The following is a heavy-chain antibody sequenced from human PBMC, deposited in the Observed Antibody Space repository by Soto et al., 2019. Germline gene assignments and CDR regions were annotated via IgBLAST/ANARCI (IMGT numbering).Heavy chain of an antibody. CDR1: GGTFSSYT. CDR2: IIPILGIA. D-gene: IGHD6-13*01. Sequence: QVQLVQSGAEVKKPGSSVKVSCKASGGTFSSYTISWVRQAPGQGLAWMGRIIPILGIANYAQKFQGRVTITADKSTSTAYMELRSLRSEDTAVYYCARVRQQLVEDDDFDIWGQGTMVTVSS. CDR3: ARVRQQLVEDDDFDI. J-gene: IGHJ3*02. V-gene: IGHV1-69*02.